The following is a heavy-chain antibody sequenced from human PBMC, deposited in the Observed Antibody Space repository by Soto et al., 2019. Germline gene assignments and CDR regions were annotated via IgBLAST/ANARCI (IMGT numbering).Heavy chain of an antibody. CDR2: ISYDGSNK. Sequence: PGVSLRLSCAASGFTFSSYGMHWVRQAPGKGLEWVAVISYDGSNKYYADSVKGRFTISRDNSKNTLYLQMNSLRAEDTAVYYCAKGATVTTVVYWGQGTLVTVSS. V-gene: IGHV3-30*18. CDR3: AKGATVTTVVY. CDR1: GFTFSSYG. J-gene: IGHJ4*02. D-gene: IGHD4-4*01.